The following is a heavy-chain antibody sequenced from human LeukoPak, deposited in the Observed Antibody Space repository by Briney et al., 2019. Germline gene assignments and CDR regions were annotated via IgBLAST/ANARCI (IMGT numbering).Heavy chain of an antibody. CDR1: GFTFSTYA. J-gene: IGHJ4*02. CDR3: ARKALGYRLGYGDY. D-gene: IGHD5-12*01. Sequence: GGSLRLSCAASGFTFSTYAMSWVRLAPGKGLEWGSAISANGGSTFYADPVKGRCTVSRDSSKDTLYLQMNSLRAEDTAVYFCARKALGYRLGYGDYWGQGTLVTVSS. CDR2: ISANGGST. V-gene: IGHV3-23*01.